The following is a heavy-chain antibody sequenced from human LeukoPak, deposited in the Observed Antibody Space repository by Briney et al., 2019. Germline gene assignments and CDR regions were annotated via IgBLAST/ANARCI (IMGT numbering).Heavy chain of an antibody. J-gene: IGHJ4*02. CDR2: INPSGGST. D-gene: IGHD6-19*01. Sequence: GASVKVSCKASGYTVTSYYMHSVRQAPGQALEWMGIINPSGGSTSYAQKFQGRVTMTRDMSTSTVYMELSSLRSEDTAVYYCARDLGSGWYPGLRYWGQGTLVTVSS. CDR3: ARDLGSGWYPGLRY. V-gene: IGHV1-46*01. CDR1: GYTVTSYY.